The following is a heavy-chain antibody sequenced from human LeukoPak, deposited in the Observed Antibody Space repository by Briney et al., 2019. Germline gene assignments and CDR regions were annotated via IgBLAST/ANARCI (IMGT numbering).Heavy chain of an antibody. CDR1: GYSFTSYW. Sequence: GESLKISCKGSGYSFTSYWIGWVRQMPGKGLEWMGIIYPGDSDTGYSPSFQGQVTISADKSISTAYLQWSSLKASDTAMYYCATGIGANGYSSSWYYFDYWGQGTLVTVSS. CDR2: IYPGDSDT. J-gene: IGHJ4*02. CDR3: ATGIGANGYSSSWYYFDY. V-gene: IGHV5-51*01. D-gene: IGHD6-13*01.